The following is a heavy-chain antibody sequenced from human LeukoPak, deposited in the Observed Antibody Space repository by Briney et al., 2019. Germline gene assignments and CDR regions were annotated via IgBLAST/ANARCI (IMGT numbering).Heavy chain of an antibody. CDR1: GFTFSSYA. D-gene: IGHD6-13*01. J-gene: IGHJ4*02. V-gene: IGHV3-30*04. CDR2: ISYDGSNK. CDR3: ARPVSSSWAFDY. Sequence: GGSLRLSCAASGFTFSSYAMHWVRQAPGKGLEWVAVISYDGSNKYYADSVKGRFTISRDNSKNTLYLQVNSLRAEDTAVYYCARPVSSSWAFDYWGQGTLVTASS.